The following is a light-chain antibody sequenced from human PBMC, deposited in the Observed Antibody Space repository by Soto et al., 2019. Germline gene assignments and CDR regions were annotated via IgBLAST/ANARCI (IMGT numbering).Light chain of an antibody. Sequence: DIQMTQSPSSLSASVGDRVTITCRASQSISSYLNWYQQKPGNDPKLLIYAASSLQSGVPSRFSGCGSGTDFTLTISSLQPEDFATYYCQQSYSTTRTFGQGTKLEIK. CDR1: QSISSY. CDR2: AAS. CDR3: QQSYSTTRT. J-gene: IGKJ2*01. V-gene: IGKV1-39*01.